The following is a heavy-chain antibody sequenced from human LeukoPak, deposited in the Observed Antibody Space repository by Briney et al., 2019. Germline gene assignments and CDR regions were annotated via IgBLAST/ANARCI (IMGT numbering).Heavy chain of an antibody. V-gene: IGHV1-18*01. CDR3: ARDSSTSYYYYYYGMDV. D-gene: IGHD2-2*01. Sequence: VASVKVSCKASGYTLTSYGISWVRQAPGQGLEWMGWISAYNGNTNYAQKLQGRVTMTTDTSTSTAYMELRSLRSDDTAVYYCARDSSTSYYYYYYGMDVWGQGTTVTVSS. CDR2: ISAYNGNT. J-gene: IGHJ6*02. CDR1: GYTLTSYG.